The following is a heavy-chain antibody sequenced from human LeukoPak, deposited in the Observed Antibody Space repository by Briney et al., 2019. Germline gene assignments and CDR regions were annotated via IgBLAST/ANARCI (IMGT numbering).Heavy chain of an antibody. J-gene: IGHJ4*02. Sequence: GGSLRLSCAASGLTFSNYWMHWIRQVPGKGLVWVSHIKHDGSATNYADSVKGRFTISRDNAKNTLYLQMNSLRAEDTAVYYCVSGSLQSGYNFDYWGQGALVTVSS. CDR3: VSGSLQSGYNFDY. V-gene: IGHV3-74*01. CDR1: GLTFSNYW. CDR2: IKHDGSAT. D-gene: IGHD3-3*01.